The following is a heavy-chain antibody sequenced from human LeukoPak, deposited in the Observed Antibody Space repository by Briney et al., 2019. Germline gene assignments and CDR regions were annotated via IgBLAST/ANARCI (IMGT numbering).Heavy chain of an antibody. J-gene: IGHJ6*02. CDR2: IYYSGST. Sequence: SQTLSLTCDVSGGSVSSGSYYWSWIRQPPGKGLEWIGYIYYSGSTNYNPSLKSRVTISVDTSKNQFSLKLSSVTAADTAVYYCARQGIAAAGRGSVGGMDVWGQGTTVTVSS. CDR3: ARQGIAAAGRGSVGGMDV. D-gene: IGHD6-13*01. V-gene: IGHV4-61*01. CDR1: GGSVSSGSYY.